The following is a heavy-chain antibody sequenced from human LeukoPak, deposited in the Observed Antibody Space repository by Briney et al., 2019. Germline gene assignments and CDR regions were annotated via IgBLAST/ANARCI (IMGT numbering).Heavy chain of an antibody. CDR3: ARGYSSSWASWFYYMDV. CDR1: GFTFSSYS. J-gene: IGHJ6*03. CDR2: ISSSSSYI. D-gene: IGHD6-13*01. V-gene: IGHV3-21*01. Sequence: GGSLRLSCAASGFTFSSYSMNWVRQAPGKGLEWVSSISSSSSYIYYADSVKGRFTISRDNAKNSLYLQMNSLRAEDTAVYYCARGYSSSWASWFYYMDVWGKGTTVTVSS.